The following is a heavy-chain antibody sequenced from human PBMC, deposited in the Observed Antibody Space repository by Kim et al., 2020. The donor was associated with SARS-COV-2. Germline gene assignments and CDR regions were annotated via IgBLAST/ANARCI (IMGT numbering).Heavy chain of an antibody. D-gene: IGHD3-9*01. CDR2: IYYSGST. Sequence: SETLSLTCTVSGGSISSSSYYWGWIRQPPGKGLEWIGSIYYSGSTYYNPSLKSRVTISVDTSKNQFSLKLSSVTAADTAVYYCARTTSGSRYFDWLVTEGGMDVWGQGTTVTVSS. J-gene: IGHJ6*02. V-gene: IGHV4-39*01. CDR1: GGSISSSSYY. CDR3: ARTTSGSRYFDWLVTEGGMDV.